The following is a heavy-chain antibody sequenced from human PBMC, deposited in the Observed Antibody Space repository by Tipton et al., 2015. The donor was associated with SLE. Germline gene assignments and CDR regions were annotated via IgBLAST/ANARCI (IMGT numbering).Heavy chain of an antibody. V-gene: IGHV4-34*01. CDR3: ARDLTGLGFDY. Sequence: TLSLTCAVYGGSFSGYYWSWIRQPPGKGLEWIGEINHSGSTNYNPSHKSRVTISVDTSKNQFSLKLSSVTAADTAVYYCARDLTGLGFDYWGQGTLVTVSS. CDR2: INHSGST. J-gene: IGHJ4*02. D-gene: IGHD1-20*01. CDR1: GGSFSGYY.